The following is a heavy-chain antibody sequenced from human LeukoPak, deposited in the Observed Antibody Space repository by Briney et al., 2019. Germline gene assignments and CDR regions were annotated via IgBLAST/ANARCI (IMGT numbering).Heavy chain of an antibody. CDR3: ARRLPLLRRAGAFDI. Sequence: SETLSLTCTVSGYSISSGYYWGWIRQPPGKGLEWIGSIYHSGSTYYNPSLKSRVTISVDTSKNQFSLKLSSVTAADTAVYYCARRLPLLRRAGAFDIWGQGTMVTVSS. CDR2: IYHSGST. V-gene: IGHV4-38-2*02. J-gene: IGHJ3*02. CDR1: GYSISSGYY.